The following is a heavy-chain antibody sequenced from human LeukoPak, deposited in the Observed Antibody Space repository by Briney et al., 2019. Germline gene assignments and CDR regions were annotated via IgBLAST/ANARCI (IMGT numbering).Heavy chain of an antibody. CDR2: INHSGST. CDR1: GGSFSGYY. Sequence: SETLSLTCAVYGGSFSGYYWSWIRQPPGKGLEWTGEINHSGSTNYNPSLKSRVTISVDTSKNQFSLKLSSVTAADTAVYYYARRRRYSSGGSCYYFDYWGQGTLVTVSS. CDR3: ARRRRYSSGGSCYYFDY. D-gene: IGHD2-15*01. V-gene: IGHV4-34*01. J-gene: IGHJ4*02.